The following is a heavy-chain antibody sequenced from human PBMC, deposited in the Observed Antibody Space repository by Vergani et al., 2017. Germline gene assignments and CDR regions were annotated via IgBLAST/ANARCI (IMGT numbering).Heavy chain of an antibody. CDR1: GFTFSSYS. D-gene: IGHD5-24*01. CDR3: AVAMASPDAFDI. Sequence: VQLVESGGGVVQPGRSLRLSCAASGFTFSSYSMNWVRQAPGKGLEWVSSISSSSSYIYYADSVKGRFTIARDNAKNSLYLQMNSLRAEDTAVYYCAVAMASPDAFDIWGQGTMVTVSS. CDR2: ISSSSSYI. V-gene: IGHV3-21*01. J-gene: IGHJ3*02.